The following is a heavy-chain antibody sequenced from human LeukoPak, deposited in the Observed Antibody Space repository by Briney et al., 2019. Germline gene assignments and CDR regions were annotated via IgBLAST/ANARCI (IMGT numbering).Heavy chain of an antibody. J-gene: IGHJ6*03. CDR2: ISSSSTTK. CDR1: GFTFSSYS. V-gene: IGHV3-48*01. Sequence: PGGSLRLSCEASGFTFSSYSMNWVRQAPGKGLEWLSYISSSSTTKYYAESVRGRITVSRDNAKKSLYLQMNSLRAEDTAVYYCARGWELLSPPTYYYYMDVWGKGTTVTVSS. CDR3: ARGWELLSPPTYYYYMDV. D-gene: IGHD1-26*01.